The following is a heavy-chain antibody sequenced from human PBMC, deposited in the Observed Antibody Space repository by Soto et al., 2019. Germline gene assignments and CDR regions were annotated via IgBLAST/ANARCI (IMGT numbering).Heavy chain of an antibody. J-gene: IGHJ4*02. CDR2: IYYTGST. V-gene: IGHV4-59*12. D-gene: IGHD2-15*01. CDR3: ARFVPCSDGTCALEY. Sequence: QVQLQESGPGLVKPSETLSLICTVSGGSISSYYWSWIRQPPGKGLEWIGYIYYTGSTNYNPSLKSRVTISVDTSKNQFSLKLTSVTAADTAVYYCARFVPCSDGTCALEYWGQGTLVTVSS. CDR1: GGSISSYY.